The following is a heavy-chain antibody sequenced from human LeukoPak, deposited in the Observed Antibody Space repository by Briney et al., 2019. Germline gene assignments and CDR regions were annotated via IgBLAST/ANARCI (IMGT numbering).Heavy chain of an antibody. Sequence: PGGSLRLSCAASGFTFSSYAMHWVRQAPGKGLEWVAVISYDGSNKYYADSVKGRFTISRDNSKNTLYLQMNSLRAEDTAVYYCARELLLDYWGQGTLVTVSS. V-gene: IGHV3-30-3*01. CDR2: ISYDGSNK. CDR3: ARELLLDY. CDR1: GFTFSSYA. J-gene: IGHJ4*02. D-gene: IGHD2-21*01.